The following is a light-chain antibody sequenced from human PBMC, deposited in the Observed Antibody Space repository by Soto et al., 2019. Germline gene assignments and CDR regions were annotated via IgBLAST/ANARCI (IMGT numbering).Light chain of an antibody. CDR1: QGIRND. Sequence: AIQMTQSPSSLSASVGDRVTITCRASQGIRNDLGWYQQKPGKAPKLLIYAASSLQSGVPSRFSGSGSGTDFTLTISSMPTEDFATYYCLQDYNYPLTFGGGTKVDIK. V-gene: IGKV1-6*01. J-gene: IGKJ4*01. CDR3: LQDYNYPLT. CDR2: AAS.